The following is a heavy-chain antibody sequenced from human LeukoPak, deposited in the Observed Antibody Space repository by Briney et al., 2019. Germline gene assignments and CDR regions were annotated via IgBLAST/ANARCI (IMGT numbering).Heavy chain of an antibody. J-gene: IGHJ6*03. V-gene: IGHV4-34*01. CDR2: INHSGST. CDR1: GGSFSGYY. Sequence: SETLSLTCAVYGGSFSGYYWSWIRQPPGKGLEWIGEINHSGSTNYNPSLKSRVTISVDTSKNQFSLKLSSVTAADTAVYYCARGVYATYYYYYNMDVWGKGPRSPSP. CDR3: ARGVYATYYYYYNMDV. D-gene: IGHD2-8*01.